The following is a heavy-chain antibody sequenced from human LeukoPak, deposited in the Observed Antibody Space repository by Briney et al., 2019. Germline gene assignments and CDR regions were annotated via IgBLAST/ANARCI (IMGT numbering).Heavy chain of an antibody. CDR3: ARAAKGFIDLVVVPAAFPVDH. Sequence: ASVNVSCKASGYTFTTYGISWVRQAPGQGLEWMGWISAYNGNKDYAQKFQGRVTLTTDTSTNTAFMELRSLRSDDTAVYYCARAAKGFIDLVVVPAAFPVDHWGQGTLVTVSS. CDR2: ISAYNGNK. J-gene: IGHJ4*02. V-gene: IGHV1-18*01. CDR1: GYTFTTYG. D-gene: IGHD2-2*01.